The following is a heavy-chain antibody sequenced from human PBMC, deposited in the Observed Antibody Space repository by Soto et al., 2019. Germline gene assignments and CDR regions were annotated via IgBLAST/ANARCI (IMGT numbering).Heavy chain of an antibody. Sequence: PXGSLILSCSAAGFIFSTYAMHWVRQAPGKGLEHVSSNNKNGDISYYAASVKGRFTISRDNSKNTLYLQMSNLRPEDTAVYYCVKGSSSDYYLGYYGLDVWGQGTTVTVSS. CDR1: GFIFSTYA. V-gene: IGHV3-64D*06. CDR2: NNKNGDIS. J-gene: IGHJ6*02. D-gene: IGHD3-22*01. CDR3: VKGSSSDYYLGYYGLDV.